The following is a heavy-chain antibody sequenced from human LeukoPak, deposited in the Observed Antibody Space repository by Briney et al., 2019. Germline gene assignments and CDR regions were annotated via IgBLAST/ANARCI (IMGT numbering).Heavy chain of an antibody. CDR2: IYYSGST. CDR1: GVSISSYY. Sequence: SETLSLTCTVSGVSISSYYWSWIRQPPGKGLEWIGYIYYSGSTNYNPSLKSRVTISVDTSKNQFSLKLSSVTAADTAVYYCARSISDPPYYYYYMDVWGKGTTVTVSS. D-gene: IGHD2-21*01. V-gene: IGHV4-59*01. J-gene: IGHJ6*03. CDR3: ARSISDPPYYYYYMDV.